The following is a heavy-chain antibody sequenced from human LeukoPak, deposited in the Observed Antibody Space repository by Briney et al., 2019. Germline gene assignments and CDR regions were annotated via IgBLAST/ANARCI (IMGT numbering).Heavy chain of an antibody. CDR3: ARDLAAVGATGFDY. Sequence: ASVKVSCKASGGTFSSYAISWVRQAPGQGLEWMGWISAYNGNTNYAQKLQGRVTMTTDTSTSTAYMELRSLRSDDTAVYYCARDLAAVGATGFDYWGQGTLVTVSS. V-gene: IGHV1-18*01. J-gene: IGHJ4*02. CDR1: GGTFSSYA. CDR2: ISAYNGNT. D-gene: IGHD1-26*01.